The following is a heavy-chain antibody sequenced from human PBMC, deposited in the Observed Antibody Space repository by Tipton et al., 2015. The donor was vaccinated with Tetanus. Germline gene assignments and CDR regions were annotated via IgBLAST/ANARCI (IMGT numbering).Heavy chain of an antibody. J-gene: IGHJ4*02. Sequence: QLVQSGGGVVQPGRSLRLSCAASGFTFSNYGMHWVRQAPGKGLEWVALISYDGNYKYYADSVQGRFTISRDNSKNTLYLQMNSLNSLRAEDTAVYYCAKDNGRSGYDYDDYWGQGTLVTVSS. V-gene: IGHV3-30*18. D-gene: IGHD5-12*01. CDR1: GFTFSNYG. CDR2: ISYDGNYK. CDR3: AKDNGRSGYDYDDY.